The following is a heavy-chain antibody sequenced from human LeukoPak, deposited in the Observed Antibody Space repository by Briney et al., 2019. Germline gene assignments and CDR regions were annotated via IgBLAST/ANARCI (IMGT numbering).Heavy chain of an antibody. CDR1: GFTPSDET. CDR2: ISSTSSYI. Sequence: GGSLRLSCTASGFTPSDETMNWVRQAPGKGLEWVSSISSTSSYIYYADSVKGRFTISRDNAKNSLFLQMNSLRAEDTAVYYCARVYYFDYWGQGTLVIVSS. J-gene: IGHJ4*02. CDR3: ARVYYFDY. V-gene: IGHV3-21*01.